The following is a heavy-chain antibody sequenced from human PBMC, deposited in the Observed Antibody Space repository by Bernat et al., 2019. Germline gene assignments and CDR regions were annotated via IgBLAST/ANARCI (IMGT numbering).Heavy chain of an antibody. J-gene: IGHJ4*02. CDR2: IYYSGNT. D-gene: IGHD1-26*01. Sequence: QVQLQQWGAGLLKPSETLSLTCTVSGGSISSYYWSWIRQPPGKGLEWIGYIYYSGNTNYNPSLKSRVTISVDTSKNQFSLKLSSVTAADTAVYYCARKAGQVGPFPLDYWGQGTLVTVSS. V-gene: IGHV4-59*08. CDR1: GGSISSYY. CDR3: ARKAGQVGPFPLDY.